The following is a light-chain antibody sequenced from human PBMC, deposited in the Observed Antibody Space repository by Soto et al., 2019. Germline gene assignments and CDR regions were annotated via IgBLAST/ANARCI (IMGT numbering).Light chain of an antibody. V-gene: IGKV1-5*03. J-gene: IGKJ5*01. Sequence: DIKITQSPSTLSASVGDRVTITCRASQSISSWLAWYQQKSGKAPKLLIYKASSLESGVPSRFSGSGSGTEFTLTISSLQPDDFATYNCQQHNSYSVFGQGTRLEIK. CDR2: KAS. CDR3: QQHNSYSV. CDR1: QSISSW.